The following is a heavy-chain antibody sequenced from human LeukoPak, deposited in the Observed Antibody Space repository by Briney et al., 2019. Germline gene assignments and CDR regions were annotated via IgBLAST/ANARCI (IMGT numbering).Heavy chain of an antibody. CDR1: GFSFSDHY. CDR2: IRDKANSYST. Sequence: GGPLRLSCAASGFSFSDHYTDWVRQAPGKGLEWVGRIRDKANSYSTEFAASVKGRFTISRDDSKNSLYLQMNGLKTDDTALYFCARASSTYYYDYWGQGTLVTVSS. V-gene: IGHV3-72*01. CDR3: ARASSTYYYDY. J-gene: IGHJ4*02. D-gene: IGHD6-13*01.